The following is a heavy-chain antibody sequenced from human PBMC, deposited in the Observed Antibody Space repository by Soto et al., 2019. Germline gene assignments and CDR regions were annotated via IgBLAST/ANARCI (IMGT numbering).Heavy chain of an antibody. V-gene: IGHV5-51*01. CDR2: IYPGDSDT. CDR3: ARKDIAGNSVDF. J-gene: IGHJ4*02. CDR1: GYSFTTYC. Sequence: GESLKISGKASGYSFTTYCIGWVLQMPGKGLEWMGIIYPGDSDTRYSPSFQGQVTISADKSISTAYLQWSSLKASDSAMFYCARKDIAGNSVDFWGQGTLVTVSS. D-gene: IGHD6-13*01.